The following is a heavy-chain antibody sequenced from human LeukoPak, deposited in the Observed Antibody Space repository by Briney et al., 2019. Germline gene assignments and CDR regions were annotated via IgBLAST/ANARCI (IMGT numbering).Heavy chain of an antibody. CDR1: GFIFSSYA. J-gene: IGHJ4*02. V-gene: IGHV3-23*01. D-gene: IGHD6-19*01. CDR3: AKDRTSSSGWYYFDY. CDR2: ISGSGGST. Sequence: PGGSLRLSCAASGFIFSSYAMNWVRQAPGKGLEWVSSISGSGGSTYYADSVKGRFTISRDNSKNTMYLQMNSLRAEDTAVYYCAKDRTSSSGWYYFDYWGQGTLVTVSS.